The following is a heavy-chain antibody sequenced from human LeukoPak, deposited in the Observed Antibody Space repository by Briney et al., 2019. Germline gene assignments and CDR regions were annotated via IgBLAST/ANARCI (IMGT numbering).Heavy chain of an antibody. D-gene: IGHD1-26*01. V-gene: IGHV3-23*01. Sequence: GGSLRLSCAASGSTFSSYAMSWVRQAPGKGLEWVSAISGSGGSTYYADSVKGRFTISRDNSKNTLYLQMNSLRAEDTAVYYCARDGHSGSYGFDYWGQGTLVTVSS. CDR3: ARDGHSGSYGFDY. CDR2: ISGSGGST. J-gene: IGHJ4*02. CDR1: GSTFSSYA.